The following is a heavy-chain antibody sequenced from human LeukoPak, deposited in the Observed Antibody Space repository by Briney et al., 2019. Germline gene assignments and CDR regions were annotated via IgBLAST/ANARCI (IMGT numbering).Heavy chain of an antibody. Sequence: GASVKVSCKASGYTFTSYDINWVRQATGQGLEWMGWMNPNRGNTGYAQKFQGRVTMTRNTSISTAYMELSSLRSEDTAVYYCARVPPPVGSYYYYMDVWGKGTTVTVSS. CDR1: GYTFTSYD. J-gene: IGHJ6*03. CDR2: MNPNRGNT. V-gene: IGHV1-8*01. CDR3: ARVPPPVGSYYYYMDV. D-gene: IGHD1-26*01.